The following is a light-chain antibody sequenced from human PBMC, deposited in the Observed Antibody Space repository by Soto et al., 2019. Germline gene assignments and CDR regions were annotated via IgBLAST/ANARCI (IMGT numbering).Light chain of an antibody. CDR2: GAS. CDR1: QSVSSN. J-gene: IGKJ1*01. Sequence: EIVMAQSPATLSVSPGERATLSCRASQSVSSNLAWYQQKPGQAPRPLIYGASSRATGIPNRFSGSGSGTDFTLTISRREPEDFAGYYCQQYGNSPQTFGQGTKVDIK. V-gene: IGKV3-20*01. CDR3: QQYGNSPQT.